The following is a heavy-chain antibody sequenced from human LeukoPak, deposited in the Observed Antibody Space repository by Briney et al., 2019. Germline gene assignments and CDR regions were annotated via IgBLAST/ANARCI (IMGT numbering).Heavy chain of an antibody. CDR3: AREMGAGAVVVTAQAFDI. CDR2: INPNSGGT. D-gene: IGHD2-21*02. V-gene: IGHV1-2*02. CDR1: GYTFTGYY. Sequence: ASVKVSCKASGYTFTGYYMHWVRQAPGQGLEWMGWINPNSGGTNYAQKFQGRVTMTRDTSISTAYMELSRLRSDDTAVYYCAREMGAGAVVVTAQAFDIWGQGTMVTVSS. J-gene: IGHJ3*02.